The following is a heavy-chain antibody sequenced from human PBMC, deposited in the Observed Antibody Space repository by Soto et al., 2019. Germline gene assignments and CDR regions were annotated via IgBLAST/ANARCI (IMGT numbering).Heavy chain of an antibody. V-gene: IGHV4-39*01. CDR1: GGSISSSSYY. CDR2: IYYSGST. D-gene: IGHD3-16*02. CDR3: AGLRLGELSLRPFDY. Sequence: XETLSLTCTVSGGSISSSSYYWGWIRQPPGKGLEWIGSIYYSGSTYYNPSLKSRVTISVDTSKNQFSLKLSSVTAADTAVYYCAGLRLGELSLRPFDYWGQGTLVTVSS. J-gene: IGHJ4*02.